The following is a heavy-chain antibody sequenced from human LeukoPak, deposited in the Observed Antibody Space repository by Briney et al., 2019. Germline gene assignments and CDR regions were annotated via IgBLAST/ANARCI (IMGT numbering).Heavy chain of an antibody. CDR2: ISSSGSTI. CDR1: GFTFSSCE. J-gene: IGHJ5*02. D-gene: IGHD1-26*01. CDR3: ARHLRVGATNSFDP. Sequence: GGSLRLSCAASGFTFSSCEMNWVRQAPGKGLEWVSYISSSGSTIYYADSVKGRFTISRDNAKNSLYLQMNSLRAEDTAVYYCARHLRVGATNSFDPWGQGTLVTVSS. V-gene: IGHV3-48*03.